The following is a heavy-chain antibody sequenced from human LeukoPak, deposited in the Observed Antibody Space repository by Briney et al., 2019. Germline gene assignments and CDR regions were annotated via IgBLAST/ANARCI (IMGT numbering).Heavy chain of an antibody. Sequence: SETLSLTCIVSGGSFSSYYWNWIRQPPGKGPEWIAYIDYRGNTNYNSSLKSRVSISEDTSRYQFSLKLSSVTAADTAVYYCARASNYPTFDYWGQGTLVTVSS. CDR3: ARASNYPTFDY. CDR1: GGSFSSYY. J-gene: IGHJ4*02. CDR2: IDYRGNT. V-gene: IGHV4-59*08. D-gene: IGHD4-11*01.